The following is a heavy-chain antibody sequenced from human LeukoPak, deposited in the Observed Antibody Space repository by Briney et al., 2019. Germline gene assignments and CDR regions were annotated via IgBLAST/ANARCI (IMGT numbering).Heavy chain of an antibody. CDR2: IYPGDSDT. CDR1: GYSFSNYW. CDR3: ARFENYYDSSGYYYCAFDM. D-gene: IGHD3-22*01. V-gene: IGHV5-51*01. J-gene: IGHJ3*02. Sequence: GESLKISCKGSGYSFSNYWIGWVRQMRGKGLEYMGIIYPGDSDTRYSPSFQGQVTISVDKSISTAYLQWRSLKASDTAMYYCARFENYYDSSGYYYCAFDMWGQGTMVTVSS.